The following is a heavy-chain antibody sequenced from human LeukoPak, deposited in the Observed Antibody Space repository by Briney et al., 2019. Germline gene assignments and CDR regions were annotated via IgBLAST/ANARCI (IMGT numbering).Heavy chain of an antibody. CDR1: GFTFSSYS. V-gene: IGHV3-21*01. CDR3: ARDVGGDLIDF. CDR2: ISSSSSYI. D-gene: IGHD2-21*02. J-gene: IGHJ4*02. Sequence: GGSLRLSCAASGFTFSSYSMNWVRQAPGKGLEWVSSISSSSSYIYYADSVKGRFTISRDNAKNSLYLQMNSLRAEDTAVYYCARDVGGDLIDFWGQGTLVTVSS.